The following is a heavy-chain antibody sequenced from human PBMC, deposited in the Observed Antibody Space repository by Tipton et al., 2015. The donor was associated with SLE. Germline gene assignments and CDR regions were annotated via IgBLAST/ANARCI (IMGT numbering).Heavy chain of an antibody. V-gene: IGHV4-39*01. J-gene: IGHJ4*02. Sequence: LRLSCTVSGGSISSSSYYWGWIRQPPGKGLEWIGSIYYSGSTYYNPPLKSRVTISVDTSKNQFSLKLSSVTAADTAVYYCASAREPYFDYWGQGTLVTVAT. CDR2: IYYSGST. D-gene: IGHD1-26*01. CDR1: GGSISSSSYY. CDR3: ASAREPYFDY.